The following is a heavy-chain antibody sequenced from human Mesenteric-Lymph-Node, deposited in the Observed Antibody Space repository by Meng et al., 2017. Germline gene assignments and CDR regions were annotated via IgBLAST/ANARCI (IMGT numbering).Heavy chain of an antibody. Sequence: GESLKISCAASGFTLSTYNMNWVRQAPGKGLECVSRITTTSSYTYYADSVKGRFTISRDNAKNSLYLQMNSLRAEDTALYYCARGCRDSSGYYHFDYWGQGTLVTVSS. CDR1: GFTLSTYN. V-gene: IGHV3-21*04. J-gene: IGHJ4*02. CDR3: ARGCRDSSGYYHFDY. D-gene: IGHD3-22*01. CDR2: ITTTSSYT.